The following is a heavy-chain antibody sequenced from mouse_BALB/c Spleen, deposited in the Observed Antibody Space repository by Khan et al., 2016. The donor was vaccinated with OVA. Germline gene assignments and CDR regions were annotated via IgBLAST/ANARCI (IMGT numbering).Heavy chain of an antibody. J-gene: IGHJ4*01. Sequence: QVQLQQSEAELARPGASVKMSCKASGYTFTSYTMHWVKQRPGQGLEWIGYINPSSGYTNYNQKFKDKATLTADKSSSTAYMQLSSLTSEDSAVYYCARGTYYAMDYWGQGTSVTVSS. D-gene: IGHD3-3*01. CDR2: INPSSGYT. V-gene: IGHV1-4*01. CDR1: GYTFTSYT. CDR3: ARGTYYAMDY.